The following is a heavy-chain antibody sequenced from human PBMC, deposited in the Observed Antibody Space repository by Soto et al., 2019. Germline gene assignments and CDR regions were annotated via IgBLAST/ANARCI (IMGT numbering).Heavy chain of an antibody. V-gene: IGHV4-39*01. CDR2: IYYSGST. CDR1: GGSISSSSYY. D-gene: IGHD1-26*01. J-gene: IGHJ6*03. CDR3: ARRLSGRAGPVFDYYYMDV. Sequence: QLQLQESGPGLVKPSETLSLTCTVSGGSISSSSYYWGLIRQPPGKGLEWIGSIYYSGSTYYNPSLKSRVTISVDTSKNQFSLKLSSVTAADTAVYYCARRLSGRAGPVFDYYYMDVWGKGTTVTVSS.